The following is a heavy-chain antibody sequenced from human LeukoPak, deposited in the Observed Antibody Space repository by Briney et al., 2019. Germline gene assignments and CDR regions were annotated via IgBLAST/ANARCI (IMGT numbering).Heavy chain of an antibody. CDR1: GFTFSSYS. CDR3: ARVDGYCSGGSCS. D-gene: IGHD2-15*01. J-gene: IGHJ5*02. V-gene: IGHV3-48*04. Sequence: GGSLRLSCAASGFTFSSYSMNWVRQAPGKGLEWVSYISSSSSTIYYADSVKGRFTISRDNAKNSLYLQMNSLRAEDTAVYYCARVDGYCSGGSCSWGQGTLVTVSS. CDR2: ISSSSSTI.